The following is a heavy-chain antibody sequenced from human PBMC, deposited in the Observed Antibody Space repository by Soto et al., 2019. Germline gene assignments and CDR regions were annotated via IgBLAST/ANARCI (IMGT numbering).Heavy chain of an antibody. CDR3: AGVGIRHDSYGFIDY. V-gene: IGHV3-30-3*01. Sequence: QVQLVESGGGVVQPGRSLRLSCAASGFTFSSYAMHWVRQAPGKGLEWVAVISYDGSNKYYADSVKGRFTISRDNSKNAVYLQMNSLRAEDTAVYYCAGVGIRHDSYGFIDYWGQGTLVTVSS. CDR1: GFTFSSYA. J-gene: IGHJ4*02. CDR2: ISYDGSNK. D-gene: IGHD5-18*01.